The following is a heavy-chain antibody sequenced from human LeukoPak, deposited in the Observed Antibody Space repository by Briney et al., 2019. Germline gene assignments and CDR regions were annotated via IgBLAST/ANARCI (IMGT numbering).Heavy chain of an antibody. V-gene: IGHV3-48*01. D-gene: IGHD3-10*01. Sequence: GGSLRLSCAASGFTFSSYSMNWARQAPGKGLEWVSYISSSSSTIYYADSVKGRFTISRDNSKNTLYLQMNSLRAEDTAVYYCARDLGELTDYWGQGTLVTVSS. J-gene: IGHJ4*02. CDR3: ARDLGELTDY. CDR2: ISSSSSTI. CDR1: GFTFSSYS.